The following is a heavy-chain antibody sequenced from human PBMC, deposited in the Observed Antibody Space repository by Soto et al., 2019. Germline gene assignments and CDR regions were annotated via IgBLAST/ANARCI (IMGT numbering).Heavy chain of an antibody. V-gene: IGHV1-18*04. CDR2: ISPYSGET. CDR3: ARGPVAGHDF. J-gene: IGHJ4*01. Sequence: GSAVKCYLNDSGCTFTSDVIDWVRQAPVRVLDCMGWISPYSGETRYAEKFQDRVTLTTDTSTKTAYMDLRNLRSDDTAGYWCARGPVAGHDFWAHRTLDPVSS. D-gene: IGHD6-19*01. CDR1: GCTFTSDV.